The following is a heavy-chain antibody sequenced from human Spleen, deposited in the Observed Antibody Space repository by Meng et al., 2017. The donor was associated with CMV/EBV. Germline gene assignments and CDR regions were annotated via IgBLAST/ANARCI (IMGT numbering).Heavy chain of an antibody. CDR1: GFTFSSYD. Sequence: GGSLRLSCAASGFTFSSYDMHWVRQVPGKGLEWVSTIDNDGDTYYSGSVKGRFTISREDAKNSLYLQMNSLRAGDTAVYYCARGSSWFGESADAFDIWGQGTMVTVSS. V-gene: IGHV3-13*01. CDR3: ARGSSWFGESADAFDI. CDR2: IDNDGDT. D-gene: IGHD3-10*01. J-gene: IGHJ3*02.